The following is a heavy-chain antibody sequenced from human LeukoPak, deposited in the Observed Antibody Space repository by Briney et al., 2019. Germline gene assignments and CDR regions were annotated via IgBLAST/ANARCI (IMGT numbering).Heavy chain of an antibody. CDR1: GGSFSGYY. V-gene: IGHV4-34*01. J-gene: IGHJ4*02. Sequence: SSETLSLTCAVYGGSFSGYYWSWIRQPPGKGLEWLGEINHSGSTNYNPSLKSRVTISVDTSKNQFSLKLSSVTAADTAVYYCARIGTRRVGYFDYWGQGTLVTVSS. D-gene: IGHD1-26*01. CDR2: INHSGST. CDR3: ARIGTRRVGYFDY.